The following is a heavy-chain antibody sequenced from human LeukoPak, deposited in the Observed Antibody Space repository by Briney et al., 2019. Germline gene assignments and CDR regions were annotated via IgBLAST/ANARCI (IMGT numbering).Heavy chain of an antibody. CDR1: GGSISGSS. CDR2: IYYKGNA. J-gene: IGHJ4*02. CDR3: ARESSGWASDY. Sequence: SETLSLTCGVFGGSISGSSWTWIRQPPGKGLEWIGQIYYKGNADFNPSLRSRVSLSVDTLKNQFSLKLTSVTAADTAVYYCARESSGWASDYWGQGTLVTVSS. V-gene: IGHV4-59*12. D-gene: IGHD6-19*01.